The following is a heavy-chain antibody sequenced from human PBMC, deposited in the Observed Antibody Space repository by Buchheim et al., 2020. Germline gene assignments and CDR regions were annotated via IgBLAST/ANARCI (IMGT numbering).Heavy chain of an antibody. CDR1: GFTFSSYW. D-gene: IGHD2-15*01. V-gene: IGHV3-7*01. CDR3: ARDQQCSGGICPFDY. Sequence: EVQLVESGGGLVQPGGSLRLSCAAPGFTFSSYWMRWVRQAPGKGLEWVANIKQDGSVKYYVDSVKGRFTVSRDNARDSLYLQMSSLRVEDTAVYYCARDQQCSGGICPFDYWGQGTL. CDR2: IKQDGSVK. J-gene: IGHJ4*02.